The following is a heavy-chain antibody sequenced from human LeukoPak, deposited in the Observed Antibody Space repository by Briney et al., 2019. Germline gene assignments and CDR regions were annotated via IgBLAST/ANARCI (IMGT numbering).Heavy chain of an antibody. CDR1: GYTFTSYA. CDR3: ARVGGMDYYDSSGPLDY. D-gene: IGHD3-22*01. V-gene: IGHV1-3*01. J-gene: IGHJ4*02. CDR2: INAGNGNT. Sequence: ASVKVSCKASGYTFTSYAMHWVRQAPGQRLEWMGWINAGNGNTKYSQKFQGRVTITRDTSASTAYMELSSLRSEDTAVYYCARVGGMDYYDSSGPLDYWGQGTLVTVSS.